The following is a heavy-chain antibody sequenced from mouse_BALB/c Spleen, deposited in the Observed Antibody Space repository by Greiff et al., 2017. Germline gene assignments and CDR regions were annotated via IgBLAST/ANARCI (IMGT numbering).Heavy chain of an antibody. D-gene: IGHD1-2*01. Sequence: EVKVEESGGGLVKPGGSLKLSCAASGFTFSSYAMSWVRQTPEKRLEWVASISSGGSTYYPDSVKGRFTISRDNARNILYLQMSSLRSEDTAMYYCARASTATCYFDVWGAGTTVTVSS. CDR3: ARASTATCYFDV. CDR2: ISSGGST. V-gene: IGHV5-6-5*01. J-gene: IGHJ1*01. CDR1: GFTFSSYA.